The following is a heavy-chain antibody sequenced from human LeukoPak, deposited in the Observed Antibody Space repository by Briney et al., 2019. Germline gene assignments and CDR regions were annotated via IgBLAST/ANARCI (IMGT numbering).Heavy chain of an antibody. CDR3: GRQAAAGAGGDY. Sequence: PSETLSLTCTVSGGSISGSSFFWGWIRQPPGKGLEWIGSIYYSGSTYYNPSLKSRVTISVDMSKNQFSLKLNSVTAADTAVYYCGRQAAAGAGGDYWDQGTLVTVSS. CDR1: GGSISGSSFF. V-gene: IGHV4-39*01. CDR2: IYYSGST. D-gene: IGHD6-13*01. J-gene: IGHJ4*02.